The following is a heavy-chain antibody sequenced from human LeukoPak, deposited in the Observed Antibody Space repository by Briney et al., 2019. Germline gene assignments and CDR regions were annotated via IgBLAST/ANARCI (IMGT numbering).Heavy chain of an antibody. J-gene: IGHJ3*02. V-gene: IGHV4-39*07. Sequence: PSETLSLTCTVSGGSLNTPNYWGWIRQTPGKGLEWIGNIFYSGGTYYSPSLTSRVTISLDTSRNQFSLRLNSVTAADTAVYYCAKSNGYGLVDIWGQGTMVTVSS. CDR2: IFYSGGT. CDR1: GGSLNTPNY. D-gene: IGHD3-10*01. CDR3: AKSNGYGLVDI.